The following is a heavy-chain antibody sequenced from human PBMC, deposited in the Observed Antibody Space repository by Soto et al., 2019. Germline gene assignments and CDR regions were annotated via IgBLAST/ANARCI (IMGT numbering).Heavy chain of an antibody. Sequence: SVKVSCKASGGTFSSYAISWVRQAPGQGLEWMGGIIPIFGTANYAQKFQGRVTITADESTSTAYMELSSLRSEDTAVYYCAGRRQEVVTTFDYWGQGTLVTVPQ. D-gene: IGHD2-15*01. V-gene: IGHV1-69*13. J-gene: IGHJ4*02. CDR2: IIPIFGTA. CDR3: AGRRQEVVTTFDY. CDR1: GGTFSSYA.